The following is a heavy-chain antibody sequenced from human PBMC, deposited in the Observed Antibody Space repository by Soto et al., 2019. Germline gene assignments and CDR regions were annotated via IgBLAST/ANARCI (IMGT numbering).Heavy chain of an antibody. CDR1: GFTFSNYE. CDR2: ISNNGAHT. D-gene: IGHD6-13*01. V-gene: IGHV3-64*07. Sequence: EAQLVESGGGLVQPGGSLRLSCAASGFTFSNYEMHWVLQAPGKGLEYVSGISNNGAHTDYAESVKGRFTISRDNSENTLYLQMGSLRAEDMALYYCARRVYGSRWPNVYMDVWGKGTTVTVSS. J-gene: IGHJ6*03. CDR3: ARRVYGSRWPNVYMDV.